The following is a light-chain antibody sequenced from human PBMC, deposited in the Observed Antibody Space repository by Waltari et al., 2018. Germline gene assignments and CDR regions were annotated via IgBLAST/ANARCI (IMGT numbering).Light chain of an antibody. V-gene: IGLV1-44*01. CDR1: SSNIGGNT. CDR2: RNN. CDR3: AAWDDSLNGVL. J-gene: IGLJ2*01. Sequence: QSVLTQPPSASATPGQRVTISCSGSSSNIGGNTVNWYQQLPGTAPKLLIYRNNQRPSGAPDRFSGSKSGASAALAISGLQSEDEADYYCAAWDDSLNGVLFGGGTKLTVL.